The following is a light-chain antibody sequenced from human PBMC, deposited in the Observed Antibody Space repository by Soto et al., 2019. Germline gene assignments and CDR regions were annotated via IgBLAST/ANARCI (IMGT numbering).Light chain of an antibody. CDR1: QTISSRY. CDR2: GAS. V-gene: IGKV3-20*01. J-gene: IGKJ1*01. CDR3: PPSGNSHRT. Sequence: EIVLAQSPGTLSLSPGERATLSCRASQTISSRYLTWYQQKPGQVPRLLIYGASSRATGIPDRFSGSGSGTDFTLHLRRLEAEGVAVDFCPPSGNSHRTFGQGTKVEIK.